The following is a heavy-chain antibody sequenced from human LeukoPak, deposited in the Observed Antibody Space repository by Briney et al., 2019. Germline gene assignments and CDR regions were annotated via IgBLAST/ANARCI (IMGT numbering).Heavy chain of an antibody. Sequence: GGSLRLSCAASGFTFSNYGMHWVRQAPGKGLEWVALIWYDGSNKYYTDSVKGRLTISRDNSKNTLYLQMNSLRAEDTAVYYSQFDYWGQGTLVTVSS. CDR2: IWYDGSNK. CDR1: GFTFSNYG. J-gene: IGHJ4*02. V-gene: IGHV3-33*08. D-gene: IGHD5-24*01. CDR3: QFDY.